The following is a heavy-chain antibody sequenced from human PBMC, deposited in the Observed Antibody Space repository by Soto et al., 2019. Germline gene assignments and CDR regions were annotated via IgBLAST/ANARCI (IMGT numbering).Heavy chain of an antibody. CDR2: LSYEGSEE. Sequence: GGSLRLSCAASGFNFGVFGMHWVRQAPGKGLEWLSVLSYEGSEEYYADSVRGRFTISRDNSKNTLFLQMDSLRVDDTGVYYCARGQAFDIWGQGTMVT. J-gene: IGHJ3*02. CDR3: ARGQAFDI. V-gene: IGHV3-30*03. CDR1: GFNFGVFG.